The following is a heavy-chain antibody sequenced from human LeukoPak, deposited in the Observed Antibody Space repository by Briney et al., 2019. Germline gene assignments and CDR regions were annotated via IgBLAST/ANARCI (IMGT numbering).Heavy chain of an antibody. CDR1: GFTFDDYA. CDR3: AKDMRWLQSSLFDY. J-gene: IGHJ4*02. Sequence: GGSLRLSCAASGFTFDDYAMHWVRQAPGKGLECVSLISGDGGSTDYADSGKGRFTISRDNSKNSLYLQMNSLRTEDTALYYCAKDMRWLQSSLFDYWGQGTLVTVSS. D-gene: IGHD5-24*01. CDR2: ISGDGGST. V-gene: IGHV3-43*02.